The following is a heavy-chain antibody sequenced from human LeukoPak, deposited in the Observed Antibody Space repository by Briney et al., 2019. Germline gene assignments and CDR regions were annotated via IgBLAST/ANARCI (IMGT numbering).Heavy chain of an antibody. J-gene: IGHJ4*02. CDR2: ISAYNGNT. D-gene: IGHD3-22*01. Sequence: ASVKVSCKASGYTFTNYGFSWVRQAPGQGLEWMGWISAYNGNTNYAQKLQDRVTMTTDTSTSTGYMELRSLRSEDTAVYYCAAFTTYYYDSSGYYYHYWGQGTLVTVSS. CDR3: AAFTTYYYDSSGYYYHY. CDR1: GYTFTNYG. V-gene: IGHV1-18*01.